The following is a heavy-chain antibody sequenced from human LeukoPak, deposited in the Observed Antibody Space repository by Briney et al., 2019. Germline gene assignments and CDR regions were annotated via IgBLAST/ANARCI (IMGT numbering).Heavy chain of an antibody. V-gene: IGHV1-2*02. CDR1: GYTFIDFY. CDR2: ISPKSGGT. J-gene: IGHJ3*02. D-gene: IGHD2-15*01. Sequence: GASVKVSCKASGYTFIDFYMHWVRQAPGQGLEWMGWISPKSGGTNYSQKFKGRLTVTRDTSISTAYMDLCWLTSDDTALYYCARGRVRCSGGKCYSYAFDIWGQGTMVTVS. CDR3: ARGRVRCSGGKCYSYAFDI.